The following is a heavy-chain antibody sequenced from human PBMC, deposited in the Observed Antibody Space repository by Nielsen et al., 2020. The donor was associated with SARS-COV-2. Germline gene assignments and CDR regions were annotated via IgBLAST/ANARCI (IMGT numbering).Heavy chain of an antibody. J-gene: IGHJ6*03. V-gene: IGHV1-69*13. Sequence: SVKVSCKASGGTFSSYAISWVRQAPGQGLEWMGGIIPIFGTANYAQKFQGRVTITADESTSTAYRELSSLRSEDTAVYYCARAENYGSGSYGSGYYYMDVWGKGTTVTVSS. D-gene: IGHD3-10*01. CDR2: IIPIFGTA. CDR3: ARAENYGSGSYGSGYYYMDV. CDR1: GGTFSSYA.